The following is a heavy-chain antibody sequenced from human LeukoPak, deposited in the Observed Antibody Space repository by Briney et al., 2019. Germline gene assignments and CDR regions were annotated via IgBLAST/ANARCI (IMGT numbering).Heavy chain of an antibody. CDR3: VRWTRTGATGSLDY. CDR2: ISAYNGNT. Sequence: EASVKVSCKASGYNFRNYGITWVRQAPGQGLEWMGWISAYNGNTQFGQNFQGRVTMTTDTSTNTAYMELRSLTSDDTAVYYCVRWTRTGATGSLDYCGQGTLVTVSS. V-gene: IGHV1-18*01. CDR1: GYNFRNYG. D-gene: IGHD1-26*01. J-gene: IGHJ4*02.